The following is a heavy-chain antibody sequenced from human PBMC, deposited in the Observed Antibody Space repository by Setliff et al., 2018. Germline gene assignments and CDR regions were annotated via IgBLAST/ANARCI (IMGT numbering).Heavy chain of an antibody. CDR1: GITVSNNF. Sequence: GGSLRLSCVVSGITVSNNFWSWVRQAPGKGLEWVSVIYNQGSTYYADSVKGRFTIPRDISKSTLYLQMNSLRAEDTAVYYCARDRGGTNPWFDPWGQGTLVTV. D-gene: IGHD3-10*01. J-gene: IGHJ5*02. CDR3: ARDRGGTNPWFDP. CDR2: IYNQGST. V-gene: IGHV3-53*01.